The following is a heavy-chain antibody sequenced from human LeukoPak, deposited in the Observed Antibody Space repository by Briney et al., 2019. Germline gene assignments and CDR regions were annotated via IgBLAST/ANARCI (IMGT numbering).Heavy chain of an antibody. V-gene: IGHV1-46*01. CDR2: INPSAGST. D-gene: IGHD1-1*01. CDR1: GYSITTNY. J-gene: IGHJ5*02. CDR3: ARDAVAGTGPQGNWFDP. Sequence: GASVKLSCKASGYSITTNYMHWVRQAPGQGLEWMAVINPSAGSTTYAQHFQGRLTVTRDLSTNTVYMELTSLTSDDTAVYFCARDAVAGTGPQGNWFDPWGQGTLVTVSS.